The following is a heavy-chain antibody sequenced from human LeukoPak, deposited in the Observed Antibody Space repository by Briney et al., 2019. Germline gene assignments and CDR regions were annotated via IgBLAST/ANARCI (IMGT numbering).Heavy chain of an antibody. D-gene: IGHD3/OR15-3a*01. CDR3: ARQTGSGLFTLP. CDR2: IYYTGNT. V-gene: IGHV4-39*01. J-gene: IGHJ4*02. CDR1: GVSISSSNSY. Sequence: SETLSLTCTVSGVSISSSNSYWGWIRQPPGKRLEWIGSIYYTGNTYYNASLKSRVTISIDTSKNQISLRLTSVTATDTAMYYCARQTGSGLFTLPGGQGTLVTVSS.